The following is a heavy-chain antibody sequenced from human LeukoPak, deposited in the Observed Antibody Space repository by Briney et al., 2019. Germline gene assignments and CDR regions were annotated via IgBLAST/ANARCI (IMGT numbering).Heavy chain of an antibody. CDR2: INPNSGGT. J-gene: IGHJ4*02. Sequence: ASVKVSCKASGYSFIDYYIHWVRQAPGQGLEWMGWINPNSGGTNYAQSFQGRVTMTRDTSISTAYMELSRLRSDDTAIYYCALVGEALDYWGLGTLVTVSS. CDR3: ALVGEALDY. CDR1: GYSFIDYY. D-gene: IGHD4-17*01. V-gene: IGHV1-2*02.